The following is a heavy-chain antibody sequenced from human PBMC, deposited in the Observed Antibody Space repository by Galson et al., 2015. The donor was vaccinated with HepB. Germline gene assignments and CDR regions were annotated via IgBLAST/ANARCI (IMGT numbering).Heavy chain of an antibody. CDR2: ISAYNGNT. J-gene: IGHJ4*02. Sequence: SVKVSCKASGYTFTSYGISWVRQAPGQGLEWIGWISAYNGNTNYAQKLQGRVTMTTDTSTSTAYMELRSLRSDDTAVYYCARDGYYYDSSGYPDYWGQGTLVTVSS. CDR3: ARDGYYYDSSGYPDY. V-gene: IGHV1-18*01. CDR1: GYTFTSYG. D-gene: IGHD3-22*01.